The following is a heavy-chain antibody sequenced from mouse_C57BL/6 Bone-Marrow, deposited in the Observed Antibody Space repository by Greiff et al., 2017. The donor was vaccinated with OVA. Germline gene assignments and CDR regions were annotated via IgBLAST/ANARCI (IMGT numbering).Heavy chain of an antibody. J-gene: IGHJ2*01. CDR2: IYPGDGDI. CDR3: ARGAY. Sequence: LVESGAELVKPGASVKISCKASGYAFSNYRMNWVKQRPGKGLEWIGQIYPGDGDINYNGKFKGKATLTADKSSSTAYMQFSSLTSEDSAVYFCARGAYWGQGTTLTVSS. V-gene: IGHV1-80*01. CDR1: GYAFSNYR.